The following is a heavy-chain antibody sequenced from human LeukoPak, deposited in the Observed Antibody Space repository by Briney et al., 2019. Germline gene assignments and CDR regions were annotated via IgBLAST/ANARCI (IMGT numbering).Heavy chain of an antibody. V-gene: IGHV3-23*01. CDR2: ISGSGDDT. CDR1: GFTFSSYA. J-gene: IGHJ4*02. CDR3: AKDSYSSGWYHFDY. Sequence: GGSLRLSCAASGFTFSSYAMSWVRQAPGKGLEWVSAISGSGDDTYYADSVKGRFTISRDNSKSTLYLQMNSLRAEDTALYYCAKDSYSSGWYHFDYWGQGTLVTVSS. D-gene: IGHD6-19*01.